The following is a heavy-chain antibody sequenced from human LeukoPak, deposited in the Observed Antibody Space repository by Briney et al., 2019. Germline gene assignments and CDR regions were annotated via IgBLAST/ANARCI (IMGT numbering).Heavy chain of an antibody. CDR3: ASLRGTSFYYDSGGYLGY. CDR1: GVSFSGYY. D-gene: IGHD3-22*01. J-gene: IGHJ4*02. V-gene: IGHV4-34*01. Sequence: SETLPLTCGVYGVSFSGYYWSWIRQPPGKGLEWIGEINHSGSTNYNPSLKSRATISVDTSKSQFSLKLSSVTAADTAVYYCASLRGTSFYYDSGGYLGYWGQGTLVTVPS. CDR2: INHSGST.